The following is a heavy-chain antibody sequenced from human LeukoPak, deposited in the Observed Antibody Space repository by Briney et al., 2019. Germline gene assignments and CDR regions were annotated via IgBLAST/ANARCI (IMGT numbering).Heavy chain of an antibody. Sequence: ASVKVSCKAFGYTFTSYGISWVRQDPGQGLEWMGWISAYNGNTNYAQKLQGRVTMTTDTSTSTAYMELRSLRSDDTAVYYCARANPGYSSSWYWVGGDYYYYMDVWGKGTTVTISS. CDR3: ARANPGYSSSWYWVGGDYYYYMDV. J-gene: IGHJ6*03. CDR1: GYTFTSYG. D-gene: IGHD6-13*01. CDR2: ISAYNGNT. V-gene: IGHV1-18*01.